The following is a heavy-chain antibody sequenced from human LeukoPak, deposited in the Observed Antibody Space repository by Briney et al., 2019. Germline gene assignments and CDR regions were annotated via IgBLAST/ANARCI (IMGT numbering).Heavy chain of an antibody. D-gene: IGHD1-1*01. J-gene: IGHJ4*02. V-gene: IGHV3-30*02. CDR2: IRYDGSNK. CDR3: ARQRDNISPSVY. Sequence: GGSLRLSCAASGFTFSSYGMHWVRQAPGKGLEWVAFIRYDGSNKYYADSVKGRFTISRDNSKNTLYLQMNSLRAEDTAVYYCARQRDNISPSVYWGQGTLVTVSS. CDR1: GFTFSSYG.